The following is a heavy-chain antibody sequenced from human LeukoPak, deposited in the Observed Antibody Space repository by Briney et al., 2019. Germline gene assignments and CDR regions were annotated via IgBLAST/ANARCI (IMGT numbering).Heavy chain of an antibody. J-gene: IGHJ6*03. D-gene: IGHD2-15*01. CDR3: ARGPVYCSGGSCYYYMDV. CDR1: GYSISSGYY. V-gene: IGHV4-4*07. Sequence: SETLSLTCTVSGYSISSGYYWSWIRQPAGKGLEWIGRIYTSGSTNYNPSLKSRVTMSVDTSKNQFSLKLSSVTAADTAVYYCARGPVYCSGGSCYYYMDVWGKGTTVTISS. CDR2: IYTSGST.